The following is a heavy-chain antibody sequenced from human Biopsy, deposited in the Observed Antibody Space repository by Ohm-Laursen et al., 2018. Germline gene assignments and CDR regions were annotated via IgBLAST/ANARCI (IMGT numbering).Heavy chain of an antibody. J-gene: IGHJ6*02. CDR3: ARDETGSSVFGPYYYGMDV. Sequence: GASVKVSCKASGYRFTKYYINWVRQAPGQGLEWMGIINPTGGTTSYAEEFQGRVTLTRDTSTGTVYLELNSLIYEDTALYYCARDETGSSVFGPYYYGMDVWGQGTTVTVSS. CDR1: GYRFTKYY. V-gene: IGHV1-46*01. CDR2: INPTGGTT. D-gene: IGHD3-9*01.